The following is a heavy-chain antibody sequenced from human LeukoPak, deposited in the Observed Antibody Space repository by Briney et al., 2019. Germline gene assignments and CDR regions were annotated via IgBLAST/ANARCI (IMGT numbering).Heavy chain of an antibody. J-gene: IGHJ4*02. D-gene: IGHD6-13*01. CDR3: AKDRDSSSWYLGSCFSDY. CDR2: ISGSGGST. CDR1: GFTFSTYA. V-gene: IGHV3-23*01. Sequence: GGSLRLSCAASGFTFSTYAMGWVRQAPGKGLEWVSGISGSGGSTHYADSVKGRFTISRDKSKNTLYLEMNSLRAEDTAVYYCAKDRDSSSWYLGSCFSDYWGQGTLVTVSS.